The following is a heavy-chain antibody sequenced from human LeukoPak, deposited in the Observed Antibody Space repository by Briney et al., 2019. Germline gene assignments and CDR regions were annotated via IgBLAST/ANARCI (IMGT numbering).Heavy chain of an antibody. V-gene: IGHV4-39*07. Sequence: ETLSLTCTVSGGSISSSSYYWGWIRQPPGKGLEWIGSIYYSGSTYYNPSLKSRVTISVDTSKNQFSLKLSSVTAADTAVYYCARGLNSSSWYTSLYYCYYYMDVWGKGTTVTVSS. CDR3: ARGLNSSSWYTSLYYCYYYMDV. D-gene: IGHD6-13*01. J-gene: IGHJ6*03. CDR1: GGSISSSSYY. CDR2: IYYSGST.